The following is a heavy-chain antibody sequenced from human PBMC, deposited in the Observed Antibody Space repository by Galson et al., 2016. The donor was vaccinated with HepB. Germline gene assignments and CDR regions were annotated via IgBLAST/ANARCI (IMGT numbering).Heavy chain of an antibody. CDR2: ISYHGSDR. V-gene: IGHV3-30*18. D-gene: IGHD6-19*01. Sequence: SLRLSCAGSGFTFSNYGMHWVRQAPGKGLEWVSVISYHGSDRYYADSVKGRFPISRDNSKDTLYLQMNSLRPEDTAVYYCAQDRGQWLVNPDALDSWGQGTLVTVSS. CDR3: AQDRGQWLVNPDALDS. J-gene: IGHJ4*02. CDR1: GFTFSNYG.